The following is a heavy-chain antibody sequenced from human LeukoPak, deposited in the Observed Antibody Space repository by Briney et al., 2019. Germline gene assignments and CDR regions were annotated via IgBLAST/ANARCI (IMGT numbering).Heavy chain of an antibody. CDR1: GGTFSSYA. CDR3: ARVVLRGWYYFDY. Sequence: SVKVSCKASGGTFSSYAISWVQQAPGQGLEWMGGIIPIFGTANYAQRFQGRVTITADESTSTAYMERSSLRSEDTAVYYCARVVLRGWYYFDYWGQGTLVTVSS. J-gene: IGHJ4*02. CDR2: IIPIFGTA. D-gene: IGHD6-19*01. V-gene: IGHV1-69*13.